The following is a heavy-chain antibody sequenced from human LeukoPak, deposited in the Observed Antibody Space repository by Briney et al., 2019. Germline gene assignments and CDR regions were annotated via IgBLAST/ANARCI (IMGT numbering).Heavy chain of an antibody. J-gene: IGHJ4*02. CDR1: GFTFTGHY. D-gene: IGHD7-27*01. V-gene: IGHV1-2*02. CDR3: ARDLNWGPDY. Sequence: ASVKVSCKTSGFTFTGHYMHWVRQAPGQGLEWMGWINANTGVTRYALKFQGRVTMTRDTSISTVYMDLSSLKSDDTAVYYCARDLNWGPDYWGQGTLVIVSS. CDR2: INANTGVT.